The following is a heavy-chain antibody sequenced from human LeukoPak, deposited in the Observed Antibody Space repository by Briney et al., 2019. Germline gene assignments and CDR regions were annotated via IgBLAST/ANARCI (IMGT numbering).Heavy chain of an antibody. V-gene: IGHV4-59*01. J-gene: IGHJ5*02. CDR1: GGSISSYY. CDR3: ARMHYDFWSGYYGWFDP. D-gene: IGHD3-3*01. CDR2: IYYSGST. Sequence: SETLSLTCTVSGGSISSYYWSWIRQPPGKGLEWIGYIYYSGSTNYNPSLKSRVTISVDTSKNQFSLKLSSVTAADTAVYYCARMHYDFWSGYYGWFDPWGQGTLVTVSS.